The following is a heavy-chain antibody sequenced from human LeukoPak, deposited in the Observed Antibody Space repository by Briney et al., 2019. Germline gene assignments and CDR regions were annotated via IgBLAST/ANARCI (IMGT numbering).Heavy chain of an antibody. Sequence: SETLSLTCTVSGGSISSYFWSWIRQPPGKGLEWIGYIYYSGSTNYNPSLKSRVTISVDTSKNQFSLKLSSVTAADTAVYYCARDPQGAYCGGDCSSDAFDIWGQGTMVTVSS. CDR1: GGSISSYF. CDR3: ARDPQGAYCGGDCSSDAFDI. J-gene: IGHJ3*02. D-gene: IGHD2-21*02. V-gene: IGHV4-59*01. CDR2: IYYSGST.